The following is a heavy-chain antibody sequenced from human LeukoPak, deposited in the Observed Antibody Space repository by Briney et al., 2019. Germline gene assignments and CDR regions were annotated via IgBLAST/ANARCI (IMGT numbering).Heavy chain of an antibody. CDR2: ISGSGGGT. CDR3: AKGQVGPAAIRFFFDY. J-gene: IGHJ4*02. D-gene: IGHD2-2*01. V-gene: IGHV3-23*01. Sequence: GGSLRLSCAASGFTFSTYAMNWVRQAPGKGLEWVSTISGSGGGTYYADSVKGRFTISRDNSKNTLYLQMNSLRAEDTAVYYCAKGQVGPAAIRFFFDYWGQGTLVTVSS. CDR1: GFTFSTYA.